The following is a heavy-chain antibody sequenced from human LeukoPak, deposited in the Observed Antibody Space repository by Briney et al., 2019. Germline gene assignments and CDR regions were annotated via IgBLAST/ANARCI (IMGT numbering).Heavy chain of an antibody. CDR1: GYTFTSYG. V-gene: IGHV1-18*01. CDR2: ISAYNGNT. Sequence: ASVKVSCKASGYTFTSYGISWVRQAPGQGLEWMGWISAYNGNTNYAQKLQGRVTTTTDTSTSTAYMELRSLRSDDTAVYYCARGGGYYYDSSGYQIDYWGQGTLVTVSS. CDR3: ARGGGYYYDSSGYQIDY. J-gene: IGHJ4*02. D-gene: IGHD3-22*01.